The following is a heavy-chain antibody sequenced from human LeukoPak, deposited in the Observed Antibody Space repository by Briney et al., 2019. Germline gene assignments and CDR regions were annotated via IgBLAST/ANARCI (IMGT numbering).Heavy chain of an antibody. CDR2: INPNSGGT. CDR1: GYTFTGYY. Sequence: ASVKVSCKASGYTFTGYYMHWVRQAPGQGLEWMGWINPNSGGTNYAQKFQGRVTMTRGTSISTAYMELSRLRSDDTAVYYCARVPGYSSSWHFDFWGQGTLVTVSS. CDR3: ARVPGYSSSWHFDF. V-gene: IGHV1-2*02. D-gene: IGHD6-13*01. J-gene: IGHJ4*02.